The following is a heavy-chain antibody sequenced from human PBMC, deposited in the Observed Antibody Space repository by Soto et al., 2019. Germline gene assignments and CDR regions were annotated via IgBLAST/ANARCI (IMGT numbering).Heavy chain of an antibody. V-gene: IGHV2-5*02. J-gene: IGHJ4*02. CDR2: VYWDDSK. CDR1: GFSLSTRDVG. Sequence: QITLNESGPTLVKPTQTLTLTCTFSGFSLSTRDVGVGWIRQPPGEALEWLGVVYWDDSKTYSPSLESRLTIPMDTSKNQVVLRMTKMAPVDTATYYCSHCRGGVASFWGQGTLVTVSS. D-gene: IGHD2-2*01. CDR3: SHCRGGVASF.